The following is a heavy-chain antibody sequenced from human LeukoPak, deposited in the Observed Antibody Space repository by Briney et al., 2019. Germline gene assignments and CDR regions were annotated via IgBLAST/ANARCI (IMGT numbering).Heavy chain of an antibody. Sequence: GASVKVSCKVSGYTLTELSMHWVRQAPGKGLEWMGGFDPEDGETIYAQKFQGRVTMTEDTSTDTAYMELSSLRSEDTAVYYCATDRNLYDFWSGYQDPPNYTGNWLDPWGQGTLVTVSS. V-gene: IGHV1-24*01. D-gene: IGHD3-3*01. J-gene: IGHJ5*02. CDR2: FDPEDGET. CDR1: GYTLTELS. CDR3: ATDRNLYDFWSGYQDPPNYTGNWLDP.